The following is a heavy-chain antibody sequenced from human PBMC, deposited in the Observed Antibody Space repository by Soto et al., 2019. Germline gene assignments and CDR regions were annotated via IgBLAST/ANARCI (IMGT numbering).Heavy chain of an antibody. D-gene: IGHD2-21*02. CDR2: INPSGRTT. Sequence: QVQLVQSGAEVKKPGASVKVSCKASGYTFTRYYMHWVRQAPGQGLEWMGIINPSGRTTRYAQRFQGRVTMTRDTSTSTLYMELSSLRSEDTAVYYCARDQAYCGGDGPFEYWGQGTLVTVSS. CDR3: ARDQAYCGGDGPFEY. V-gene: IGHV1-46*03. CDR1: GYTFTRYY. J-gene: IGHJ4*02.